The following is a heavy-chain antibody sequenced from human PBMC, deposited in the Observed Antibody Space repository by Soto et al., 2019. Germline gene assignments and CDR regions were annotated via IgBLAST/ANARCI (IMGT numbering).Heavy chain of an antibody. Sequence: SETLSLTCTVSGGSISSYYWSWIRQPPGKGLEWIGYIYYSGGTNYNPSLKSRVTISVDTSKNQFSLKLSSVTAADTAVYYCASSYTGGYFDYWGQGTLVTVSS. D-gene: IGHD3-16*01. V-gene: IGHV4-59*01. CDR3: ASSYTGGYFDY. CDR2: IYYSGGT. J-gene: IGHJ4*02. CDR1: GGSISSYY.